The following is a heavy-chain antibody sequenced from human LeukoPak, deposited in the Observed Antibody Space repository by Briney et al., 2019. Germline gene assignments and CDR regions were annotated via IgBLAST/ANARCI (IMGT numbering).Heavy chain of an antibody. CDR3: ARDPSQYYYDSSGYYGPSVTYFDY. V-gene: IGHV1-46*01. Sequence: ASVKVSCKTSGYTFTSYHIHWVRQAPGQGLEWMGMINPSSGGISYSQKFQGRVTMTRDTSTSTIYMEFSSLRSEDTAVYYCARDPSQYYYDSSGYYGPSVTYFDYWGQGTLVSVSS. CDR1: GYTFTSYH. CDR2: INPSSGGI. D-gene: IGHD3-22*01. J-gene: IGHJ4*02.